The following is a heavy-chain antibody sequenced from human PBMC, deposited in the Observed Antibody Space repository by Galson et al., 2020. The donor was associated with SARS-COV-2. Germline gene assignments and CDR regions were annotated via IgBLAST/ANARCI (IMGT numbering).Heavy chain of an antibody. CDR3: ARDLVVRGATY. Sequence: GESLKISCAASGFTVSSNYMSWVRQAPGKGLEWVSVIYSGGSTYYADSVKGRFIISRDNSKNTLYLQMNSLRAEDTAVYYCARDLVVRGATYWGQGTLVTVSS. D-gene: IGHD3-10*01. V-gene: IGHV3-66*01. CDR2: IYSGGST. J-gene: IGHJ4*02. CDR1: GFTVSSNY.